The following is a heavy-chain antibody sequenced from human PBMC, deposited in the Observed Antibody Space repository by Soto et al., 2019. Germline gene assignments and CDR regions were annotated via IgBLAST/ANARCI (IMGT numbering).Heavy chain of an antibody. CDR3: ARDWSRYYDNSGLIWFY. V-gene: IGHV1-18*04. Sequence: GASVKVSCKASGYTLRSYGISWVRQAPGQGLEWVGWIRAYNGDTHYAPKFQDRITLTTETSTDTAYMELRSLRLDDTAVYYCARDWSRYYDNSGLIWFYWGQGSLVTVSS. CDR2: IRAYNGDT. D-gene: IGHD3-22*01. CDR1: GYTLRSYG. J-gene: IGHJ4*02.